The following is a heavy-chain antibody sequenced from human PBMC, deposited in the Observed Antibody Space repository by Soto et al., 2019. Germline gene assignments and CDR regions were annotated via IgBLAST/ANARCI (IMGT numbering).Heavy chain of an antibody. Sequence: SVKVSCKASGGTFSSYAISWVRQAPGQGLEWMGGIIPIFGTANYAQKFQGRVTITADESTSTAYMELSSLRSEDTAVYYCARGLNYYDSNGYPYWGQGTLVTVSS. CDR2: IIPIFGTA. V-gene: IGHV1-69*13. CDR1: GGTFSSYA. D-gene: IGHD3-22*01. J-gene: IGHJ4*02. CDR3: ARGLNYYDSNGYPY.